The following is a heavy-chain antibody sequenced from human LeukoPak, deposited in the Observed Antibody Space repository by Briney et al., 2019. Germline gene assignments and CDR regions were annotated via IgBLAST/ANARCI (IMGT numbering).Heavy chain of an antibody. CDR1: GFTFSSYA. Sequence: PEGSLRLSCAASGFTFSSYAMSWVRQAPGKGLEWVSAISGSGGSTYYADSVKGRFTISRDNSKNTLYLQMNSLRAEDTAVYYCAKSLSMIVVGNNWFDPWGQGTLVTVSS. V-gene: IGHV3-23*01. D-gene: IGHD3-22*01. CDR3: AKSLSMIVVGNNWFDP. CDR2: ISGSGGST. J-gene: IGHJ5*02.